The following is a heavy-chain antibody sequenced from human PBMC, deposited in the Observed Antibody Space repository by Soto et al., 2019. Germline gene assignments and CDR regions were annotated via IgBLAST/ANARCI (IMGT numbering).Heavy chain of an antibody. Sequence: PSETLSLTCSVSGGSVSGKTYYWSWIRQPPGKRLEWIGYVYYSGTTNYNPSLKSRVTISVDLSKNRFSLRLSSVTTADTALYYCASTTAVSNTRRSRYSFDYWGQGTLVTVSS. CDR2: VYYSGTT. CDR1: GGSVSGKTYY. V-gene: IGHV4-61*01. D-gene: IGHD4-17*01. J-gene: IGHJ4*02. CDR3: ASTTAVSNTRRSRYSFDY.